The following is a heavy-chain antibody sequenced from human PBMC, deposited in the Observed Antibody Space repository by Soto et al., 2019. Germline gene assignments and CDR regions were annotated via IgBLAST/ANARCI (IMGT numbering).Heavy chain of an antibody. Sequence: QVQVQESGSGLVKPSETLSLTCSVSGDSITSGGYSWSWIRQPPRRRLEWIGYIYHTGSASYSPSLKGRVTISVDKSKNQFSLSLNSVTAADTAIYYCARAHYGPSGYYFDSWGQGSLFTVSS. CDR1: GDSITSGGYS. D-gene: IGHD3-22*01. V-gene: IGHV4-30-2*01. CDR3: ARAHYGPSGYYFDS. CDR2: IYHTGSA. J-gene: IGHJ4*02.